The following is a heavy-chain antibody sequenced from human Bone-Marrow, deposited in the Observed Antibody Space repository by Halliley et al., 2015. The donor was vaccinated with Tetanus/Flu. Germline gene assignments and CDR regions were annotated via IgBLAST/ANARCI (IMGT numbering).Heavy chain of an antibody. Sequence: GLVWVSRLNSDGGTTNYADSVKGRFTISRDNAKDTLYLQMDSLRAEDTAVYYCARGIGALGYWGQGTLVTASS. CDR3: ARGIGALGY. D-gene: IGHD3-16*01. V-gene: IGHV3-74*01. CDR2: LNSDGGTT. J-gene: IGHJ4*02.